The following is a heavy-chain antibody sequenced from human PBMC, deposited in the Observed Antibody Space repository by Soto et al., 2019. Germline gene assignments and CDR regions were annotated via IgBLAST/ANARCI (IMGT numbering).Heavy chain of an antibody. CDR2: INAGNGNT. CDR1: GYTFTSYA. V-gene: IGHV1-3*01. J-gene: IGHJ6*02. CDR3: ARDHGSGWRSPYYGMDV. Sequence: QVQLVQSGAEVKKPGASVKVSCKASGYTFTSYAMHWVRQAPGQRLEWMGWINAGNGNTKYSQKFQGRVTITRDTSASKAYMELSSLRSEDTAVYYCARDHGSGWRSPYYGMDVWGQGTTVTVSS. D-gene: IGHD6-19*01.